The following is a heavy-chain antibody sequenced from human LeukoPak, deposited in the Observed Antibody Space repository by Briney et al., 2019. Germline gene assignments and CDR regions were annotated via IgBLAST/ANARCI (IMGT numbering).Heavy chain of an antibody. D-gene: IGHD1-26*01. Sequence: KPSVTLSLTCAVYGGSFSGYYWSWIRQPPGKGLEWIGEINHSGSTNYNPSLKSRVTISVDTSKNQFSLKLSSVTAADTAVYYCATRVGATSNWFDPWGQGTLVTVSS. V-gene: IGHV4-34*01. CDR2: INHSGST. CDR1: GGSFSGYY. J-gene: IGHJ5*02. CDR3: ATRVGATSNWFDP.